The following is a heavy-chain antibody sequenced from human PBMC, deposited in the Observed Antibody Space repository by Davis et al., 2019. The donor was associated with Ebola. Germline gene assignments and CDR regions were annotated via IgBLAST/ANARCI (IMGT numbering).Heavy chain of an antibody. CDR2: INPNFGGK. CDR3: AREGGLVRGVVITWTNGMDV. D-gene: IGHD3-10*01. V-gene: IGHV1-2*06. CDR1: GYSFAAHY. J-gene: IGHJ6*02. Sequence: AASVKVSCKASGYSFAAHYIHWVRQAPGQGLEWMGRINPNFGGKIYAQKFQDRVTLTIDTSINTAYMELDRLRSDDTAVYYCAREGGLVRGVVITWTNGMDVWGQGTTVTVSS.